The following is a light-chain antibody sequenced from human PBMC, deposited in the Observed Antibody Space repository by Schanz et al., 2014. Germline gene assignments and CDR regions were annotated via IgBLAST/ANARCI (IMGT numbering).Light chain of an antibody. CDR2: DAS. CDR3: QQYSGFWT. V-gene: IGKV1-13*02. CDR1: QSISDY. Sequence: AIQVTQSPSSLSASVGDRLTITCRASQSISDYLNWYQLKPGKAPKLLVYDASTLESGVPPRFSGSGSGTDFTLTISSLQPDDFATYYCQQYSGFWTFGQGTKVEIK. J-gene: IGKJ1*01.